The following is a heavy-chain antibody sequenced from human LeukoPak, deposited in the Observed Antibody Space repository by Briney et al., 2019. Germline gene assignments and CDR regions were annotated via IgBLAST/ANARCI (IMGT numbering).Heavy chain of an antibody. D-gene: IGHD3-10*02. V-gene: IGHV3-21*01. J-gene: IGHJ6*04. CDR2: ISTSSSYI. CDR3: AELGITMIGGV. CDR1: GFTFSSYS. Sequence: GGSLRLSCAASGFTFSSYSINWVRQAPGRGLEWVSSISTSSSYIYYADSVKGRFTISRDNAKNSLYLQMNSLRAEDTAVYYCAELGITMIGGVWGKGTTVTISS.